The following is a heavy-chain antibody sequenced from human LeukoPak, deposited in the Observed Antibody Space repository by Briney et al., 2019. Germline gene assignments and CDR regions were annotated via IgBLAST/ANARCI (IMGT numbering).Heavy chain of an antibody. J-gene: IGHJ3*02. CDR2: IHSGGTT. CDR1: GGSISSSSYY. CDR3: ARHQYYYDSSGYSRQSAFDI. D-gene: IGHD3-22*01. Sequence: SETLSLTCTVSGGSISSSSYYWGWLRQPPGKGLEWIGSIHSGGTTYNNSSLKRRVTRSVDTSKNQFSLKLSSVTAADTAVYCCARHQYYYDSSGYSRQSAFDIWGQGTMVTVSS. V-gene: IGHV4-39*01.